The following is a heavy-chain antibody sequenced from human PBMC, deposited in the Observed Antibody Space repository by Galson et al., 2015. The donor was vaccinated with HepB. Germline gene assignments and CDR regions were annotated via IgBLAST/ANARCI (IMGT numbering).Heavy chain of an antibody. V-gene: IGHV3-9*01. D-gene: IGHD4-11*01. CDR2: ISWNTGSI. Sequence: SLRLSCAASGFTFDDYDMHWVRQVPGKGLEWVSGISWNTGSIGYADSVKGRFTISRDDAKNSLYLQMNSLRAEDTALYYCAKGHSQYYYYHMDVWGKGTAVTVTS. CDR1: GFTFDDYD. CDR3: AKGHSQYYYYHMDV. J-gene: IGHJ6*03.